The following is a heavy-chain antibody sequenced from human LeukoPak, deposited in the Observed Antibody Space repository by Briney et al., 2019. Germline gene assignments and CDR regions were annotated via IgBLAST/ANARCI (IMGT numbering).Heavy chain of an antibody. CDR3: AKDRAGTPWAD. D-gene: IGHD1-1*01. V-gene: IGHV3-23*01. CDR2: INGRGDDT. Sequence: PGGSLRLSCAASGFTFSTYTMTWVRQAPGKGLECVSTINGRGDDTYYADSVKGRFTISRDNSRNTVYLQMNSLSVEDTAVYYCAKDRAGTPWADWGQGTLVTVSS. CDR1: GFTFSTYT. J-gene: IGHJ4*02.